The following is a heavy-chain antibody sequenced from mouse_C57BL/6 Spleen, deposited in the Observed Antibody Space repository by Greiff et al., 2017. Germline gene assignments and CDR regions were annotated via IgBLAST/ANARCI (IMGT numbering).Heavy chain of an antibody. Sequence: EVQLQQSGAELVRPGASVKLSCTASGFNIKDDYMHWVKQRPEQGLEWIGWIDPENGDTEYASKFQGQATITADTSSNTAYLQLSSLTSEDTAVYYCTTSSTPGAWFAYWGQGTLVTVSA. J-gene: IGHJ3*01. V-gene: IGHV14-4*01. D-gene: IGHD2-1*01. CDR2: IDPENGDT. CDR3: TTSSTPGAWFAY. CDR1: GFNIKDDY.